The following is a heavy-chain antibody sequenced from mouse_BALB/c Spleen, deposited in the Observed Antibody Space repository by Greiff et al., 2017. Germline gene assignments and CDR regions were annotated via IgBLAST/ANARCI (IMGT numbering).Heavy chain of an antibody. Sequence: EVQLVESGGDLVKPGGSLKLSCAASGFTFSSYGMSWVRQTPDKRLEWVATISSGGSYTYYPDSVKGRFTISRDNAKNTLYLQMSSLKSEDTAMYYCARQGLGDYFDYWGQGTTLTVSS. CDR2: ISSGGSYT. CDR1: GFTFSSYG. D-gene: IGHD3-3*01. V-gene: IGHV5-6*01. J-gene: IGHJ2*01. CDR3: ARQGLGDYFDY.